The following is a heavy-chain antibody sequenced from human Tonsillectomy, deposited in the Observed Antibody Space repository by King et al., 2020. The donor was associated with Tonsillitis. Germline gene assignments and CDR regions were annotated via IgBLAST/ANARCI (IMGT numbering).Heavy chain of an antibody. CDR3: TKDAVYGSGSYSTPNNWFDP. CDR2: ISWNSGSI. Sequence: VQLVESGGGLVQPGRSLRLSCAGSGFTFDAYAMHWVRQAPGKGLEWVSGISWNSGSIGYADSVKGRFTISRDNAKNSLYLQMNSLVAEDTALYYCTKDAVYGSGSYSTPNNWFDPWGQGTLVTVSS. V-gene: IGHV3-9*01. D-gene: IGHD3-10*01. J-gene: IGHJ5*02. CDR1: GFTFDAYA.